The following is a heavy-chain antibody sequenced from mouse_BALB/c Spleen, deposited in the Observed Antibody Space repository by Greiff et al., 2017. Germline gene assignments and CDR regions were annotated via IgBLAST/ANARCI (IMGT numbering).Heavy chain of an antibody. CDR3: ARNYYGNYVGSDYYAMDY. V-gene: IGHV2-2*02. D-gene: IGHD2-1*01. CDR1: GFSLTSYG. J-gene: IGHJ4*01. Sequence: VHLVESGPGLVQPSQSLSITCTVSGFSLTSYGVHWVRQSPGKGLEWLGVIWSGGSTDYNAAFISRLSISKDNSKSQVFFKMNSLQANDTAIYYCARNYYGNYVGSDYYAMDYWGQGTSVTVSS. CDR2: IWSGGST.